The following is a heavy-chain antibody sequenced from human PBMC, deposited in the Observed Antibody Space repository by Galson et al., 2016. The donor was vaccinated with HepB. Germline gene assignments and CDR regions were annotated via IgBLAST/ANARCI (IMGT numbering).Heavy chain of an antibody. CDR3: VRDGDAYNFDF. V-gene: IGHV3-74*01. Sequence: SLRLSCAASGFSFSNYWMHLVRQAPGKGLVWVSRIYRDGSGTNYADSVKGRFTMSRDNAKNTMYLQMNSLRAEDTAVYYCVRDGDAYNFDFWGQGTLVTVSS. CDR1: GFSFSNYW. CDR2: IYRDGSGT. D-gene: IGHD5-24*01. J-gene: IGHJ4*02.